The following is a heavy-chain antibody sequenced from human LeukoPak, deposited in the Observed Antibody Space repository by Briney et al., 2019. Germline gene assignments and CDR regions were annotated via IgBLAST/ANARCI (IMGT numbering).Heavy chain of an antibody. D-gene: IGHD3-22*01. V-gene: IGHV3-30*18. Sequence: GGSLRLSCAASGFTFSSYGMHWVRQAPGKGLEWVAVISYDGSNKYYADSVKGRFTISRDNSKSTLYLQMNSLRAEDTAVYYCAKDQGYYFGSSGYYQTEGFGDYWGQGTLVTVSS. CDR2: ISYDGSNK. CDR3: AKDQGYYFGSSGYYQTEGFGDY. J-gene: IGHJ4*02. CDR1: GFTFSSYG.